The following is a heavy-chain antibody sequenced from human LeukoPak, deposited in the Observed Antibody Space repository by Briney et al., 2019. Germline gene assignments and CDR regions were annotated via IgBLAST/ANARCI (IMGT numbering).Heavy chain of an antibody. Sequence: GASVKVSCKVSGYTLTELSMHWVRQAPGKGLEWMGGFDPEDGETIYAQKFQGRVTMTEDTSTDTAYMELSSLRSEDTAVYYCATFFEGRNYGSPGIAAAGYYWGQGTLVTVSS. D-gene: IGHD6-13*01. V-gene: IGHV1-24*01. CDR1: GYTLTELS. CDR2: FDPEDGET. J-gene: IGHJ4*02. CDR3: ATFFEGRNYGSPGIAAAGYY.